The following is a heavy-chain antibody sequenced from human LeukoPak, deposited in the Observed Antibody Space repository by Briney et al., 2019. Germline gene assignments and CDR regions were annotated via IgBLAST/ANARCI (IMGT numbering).Heavy chain of an antibody. Sequence: PGGSLRLSCAASGFTFTSYGMHWVRQAPGKGVEWVAFIRYDGSNRYYADSVRGRFTISRDNSKNTQYLQMNSLRAEDTAVYYCARDLGGYSYGSHFDYWGQGTLVTVSS. V-gene: IGHV3-30*02. CDR3: ARDLGGYSYGSHFDY. J-gene: IGHJ4*02. CDR1: GFTFTSYG. D-gene: IGHD5-18*01. CDR2: IRYDGSNR.